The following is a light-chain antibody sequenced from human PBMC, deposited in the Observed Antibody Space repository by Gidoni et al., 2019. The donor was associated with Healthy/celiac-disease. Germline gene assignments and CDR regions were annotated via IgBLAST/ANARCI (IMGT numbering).Light chain of an antibody. Sequence: ESVLTQSTGTLSLSPGERATLSCRASQSVSSSYLAWYQQNPGQAPRLLISGAPSRATRIPDRFSGSGSGTDFTLTIRRLEPEDFAVYYCQQYGSSRTFGQGTKLEIK. CDR1: QSVSSSY. CDR3: QQYGSSRT. CDR2: GAP. V-gene: IGKV3-20*01. J-gene: IGKJ2*02.